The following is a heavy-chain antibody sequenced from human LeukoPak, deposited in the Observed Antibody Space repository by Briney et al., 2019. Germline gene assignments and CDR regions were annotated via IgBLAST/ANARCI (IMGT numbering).Heavy chain of an antibody. V-gene: IGHV3-30*04. J-gene: IGHJ4*02. CDR2: ISYDGSNK. CDR1: GFTFRAHS. Sequence: PGRALRLPPAASGFTFRAHSMPRVRPAPGKGVEGGAVISYDGSNKYYADSVKGRFTISRDNSKNTLYLQMNSLRAEDTAVYYCANSFYGSGSYQGDYFDYWGQGALVTVSS. D-gene: IGHD3-10*01. CDR3: ANSFYGSGSYQGDYFDY.